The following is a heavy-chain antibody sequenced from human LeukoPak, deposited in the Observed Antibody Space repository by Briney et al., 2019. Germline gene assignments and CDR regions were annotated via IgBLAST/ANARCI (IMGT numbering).Heavy chain of an antibody. D-gene: IGHD6-19*01. Sequence: PGGSLRLSCAASGFTFDDYAMHWVRHAPGKGLEWVSGIDWNSGNVAYAGSVKGRFTISRDNAKNSLHLQMNSLRVEDTALYYCAVAVASRRYYYAMDVWGQGTTVTVSS. J-gene: IGHJ6*02. CDR3: AVAVASRRYYYAMDV. CDR1: GFTFDDYA. V-gene: IGHV3-9*01. CDR2: IDWNSGNV.